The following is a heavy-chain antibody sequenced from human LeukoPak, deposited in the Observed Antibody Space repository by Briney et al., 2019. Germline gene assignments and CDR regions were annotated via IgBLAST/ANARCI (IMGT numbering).Heavy chain of an antibody. D-gene: IGHD3-3*01. CDR1: GGTFSSYA. CDR3: ARVQYHEDFWSGYYYYYGMDV. J-gene: IGHJ6*02. CDR2: IIPIFGTA. Sequence: SVKVSCKASGGTFSSYAISWVRQAPGQGLEWMGGIIPIFGTANYAQKFQGRVTITRDTSASTAYMELSSLRSEDTAVYYCARVQYHEDFWSGYYYYYGMDVWGQGTTVTVSS. V-gene: IGHV1-69*05.